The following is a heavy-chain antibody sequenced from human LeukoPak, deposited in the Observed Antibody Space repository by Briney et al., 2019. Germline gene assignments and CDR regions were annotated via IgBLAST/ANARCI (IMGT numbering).Heavy chain of an antibody. CDR3: ARASYGYTGYYYYYYMDV. Sequence: SETLSLTCAVYGGSFSGYYWSWIRQPPGKGLEWIGEINHSGSTNYNPSLKSRVTMSVDTSKNQFSLKLSSVTAADTAVYYCARASYGYTGYYYYYYMDVWGKGTTVTVSS. CDR2: INHSGST. J-gene: IGHJ6*03. V-gene: IGHV4-34*01. D-gene: IGHD5-18*01. CDR1: GGSFSGYY.